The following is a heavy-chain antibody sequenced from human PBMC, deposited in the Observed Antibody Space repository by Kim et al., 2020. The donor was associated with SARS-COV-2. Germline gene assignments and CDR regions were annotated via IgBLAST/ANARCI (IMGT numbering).Heavy chain of an antibody. Sequence: SETLSLTCTVSGGSISSSSYYWGWIRQPPGKGLEWIGSIYYSGSTYYNPSLKSRVTISVDTSKNQFSLKLSSVTAADTAVYYCATEPRSYYDPDYWGQGTLVTVSS. D-gene: IGHD3-22*01. CDR3: ATEPRSYYDPDY. J-gene: IGHJ4*02. CDR1: GGSISSSSYY. CDR2: IYYSGST. V-gene: IGHV4-39*07.